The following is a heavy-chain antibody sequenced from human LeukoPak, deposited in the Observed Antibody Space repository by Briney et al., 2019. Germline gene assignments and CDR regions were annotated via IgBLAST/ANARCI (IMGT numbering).Heavy chain of an antibody. CDR3: AREGEWFGELYALDI. V-gene: IGHV4-39*07. J-gene: IGHJ3*02. CDR2: IYYSGST. Sequence: SETLSLTCTVSGGSISSSSYYWGWIRQPPGKGLEWIGTIYYSGSTYYNPSLKSRVTISVDMSKNQFSLKLSSVTAADTAVYYCAREGEWFGELYALDIWGQGTMVTVSS. CDR1: GGSISSSSYY. D-gene: IGHD3-10*01.